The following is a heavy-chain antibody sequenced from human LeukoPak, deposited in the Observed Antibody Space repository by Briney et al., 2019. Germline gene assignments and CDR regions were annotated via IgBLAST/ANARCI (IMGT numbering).Heavy chain of an antibody. CDR3: TRGAAAVNFDY. D-gene: IGHD4-17*01. Sequence: SQTLSLTCAISGDSVSSNSAAWNWLRQSPSRGLEWLGSTYYRSTWYREYAESVRSRISIKPDTSKNQVSLQLNSVTPEDAAINFRTRGAAAVNFDYWGQGTLVTVSS. CDR2: TYYRSTWYR. J-gene: IGHJ4*02. CDR1: GDSVSSNSAA. V-gene: IGHV6-1*01.